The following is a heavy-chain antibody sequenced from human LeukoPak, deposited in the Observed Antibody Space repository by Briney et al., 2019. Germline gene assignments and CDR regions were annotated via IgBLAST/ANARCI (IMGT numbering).Heavy chain of an antibody. J-gene: IGHJ4*02. Sequence: SGGSLRLSCAASGFTFSSYAMSWVRQAPGKGLEWVSAISGSGGSTYYADSVKGRFTISRDNSKNTLYLQMNSLRAEDTAVYYCARAFRGLWFGERADYWGQGTLVTVSS. CDR2: ISGSGGST. CDR3: ARAFRGLWFGERADY. D-gene: IGHD3-10*01. CDR1: GFTFSSYA. V-gene: IGHV3-23*01.